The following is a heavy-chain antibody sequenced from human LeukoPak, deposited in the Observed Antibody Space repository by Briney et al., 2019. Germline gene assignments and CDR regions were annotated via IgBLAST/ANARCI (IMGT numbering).Heavy chain of an antibody. Sequence: SETLSLTCTVSGYSISTGYYWDWIRQPPRKGLEWIGTFYHGGSTYYNPSLKSRVTISVDTSKNQFSLNLTSVTAADTAVYYCARSYYGDNWFDPWGQGTLVTVSS. D-gene: IGHD3-10*01. CDR3: ARSYYGDNWFDP. V-gene: IGHV4-38-2*02. CDR2: FYHGGST. J-gene: IGHJ5*02. CDR1: GYSISTGYY.